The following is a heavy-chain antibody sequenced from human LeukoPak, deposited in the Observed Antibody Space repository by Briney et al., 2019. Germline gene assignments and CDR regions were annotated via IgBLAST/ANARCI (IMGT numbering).Heavy chain of an antibody. Sequence: SETLSLTCTVSGGSISSGSYYWSWIRQPAGKGLEWIGRIYTSGSTNYNPSLKSRVTISVDTSKNQFSLKLTSVTAADTTVYFCARRGYYGSGNDFRFDPWGQGTLVTVSS. D-gene: IGHD3-10*01. CDR1: GGSISSGSYY. CDR2: IYTSGST. CDR3: ARRGYYGSGNDFRFDP. J-gene: IGHJ5*02. V-gene: IGHV4-61*02.